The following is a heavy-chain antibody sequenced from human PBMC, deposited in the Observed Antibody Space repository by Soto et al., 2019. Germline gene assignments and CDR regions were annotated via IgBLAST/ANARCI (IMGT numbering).Heavy chain of an antibody. CDR1: GGSFSGYY. Sequence: QVQLQQWGAGLLKPSETLSLTCAVYGGSFSGYYWSWIRQPPGKGLEWIGEINHSGSTNYNPSLKSRVTISVDTSKNQFSPKLSSVTAADTAVYYCAIGGYSGYARWGQGTLVTVSS. J-gene: IGHJ4*02. CDR2: INHSGST. CDR3: AIGGYSGYAR. V-gene: IGHV4-34*01. D-gene: IGHD5-12*01.